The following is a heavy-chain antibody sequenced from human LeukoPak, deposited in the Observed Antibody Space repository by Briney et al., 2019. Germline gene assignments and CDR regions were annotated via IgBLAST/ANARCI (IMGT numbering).Heavy chain of an antibody. D-gene: IGHD2-15*01. CDR1: GYTFTSYG. J-gene: IGHJ4*02. CDR3: ARDHCSGGSCYRSPTDY. V-gene: IGHV1-18*01. CDR2: ISAYNGNT. Sequence: GASVKVSCTASGYTFTSYGISWVRQAPGQGLEWMGWISAYNGNTNYAQKLQGRVTMTTDTSTSTAYMELRSLRSDDTAVYYCARDHCSGGSCYRSPTDYWGQGTLVTVSS.